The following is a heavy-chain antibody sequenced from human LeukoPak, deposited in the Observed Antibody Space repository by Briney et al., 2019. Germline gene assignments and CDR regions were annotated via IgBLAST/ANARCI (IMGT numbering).Heavy chain of an antibody. CDR2: IYYSGGT. CDR1: GGSISSGGYY. Sequence: SETLSLTCTVSGGSISSGGYYWSWIRQHPGKGLEWIGYIYYSGGTYYNPSLKSRVTISVDTSKNQFSLKLSSVTAADTAVYYCARGGSATVTDYWGQGTLVTVSS. CDR3: ARGGSATVTDY. J-gene: IGHJ4*02. V-gene: IGHV4-31*03. D-gene: IGHD4-17*01.